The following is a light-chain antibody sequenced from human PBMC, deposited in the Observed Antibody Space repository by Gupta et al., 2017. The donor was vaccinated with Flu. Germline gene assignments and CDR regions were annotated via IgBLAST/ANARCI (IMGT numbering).Light chain of an antibody. CDR1: SSDVGAYNY. CDR2: EVS. CDR3: SSYTSSSSGV. Sequence: HSALTEPASVSGSPGQSITISCTGTSSDVGAYNYVSWYQQHPGKAPKLMIYEVSNRPSGVSNRFSGSKSGNTASLTISGLQAEDEADYYCSSYTSSSSGVFGGGTKLTVL. J-gene: IGLJ2*01. V-gene: IGLV2-14*01.